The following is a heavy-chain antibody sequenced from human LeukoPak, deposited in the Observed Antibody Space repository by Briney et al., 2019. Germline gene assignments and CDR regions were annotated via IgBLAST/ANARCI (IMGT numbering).Heavy chain of an antibody. CDR2: INPNSGGT. J-gene: IGHJ6*03. CDR3: AREAAAAGYYYYMDV. V-gene: IGHV1-2*06. D-gene: IGHD6-13*01. CDR1: GYTFTGYY. Sequence: ASVKVSCKASGYTFTGYYMHWVRQAPGQGLEWMGRINPNSGGTNYAQKFQGRVTMTRDTSISTAYMELSRLRSDDTAVYYCAREAAAAGYYYYMDVWGQGTLVTVSS.